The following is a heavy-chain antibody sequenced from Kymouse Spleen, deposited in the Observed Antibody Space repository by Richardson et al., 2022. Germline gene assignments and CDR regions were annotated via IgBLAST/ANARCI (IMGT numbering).Heavy chain of an antibody. CDR1: GFTFDDYA. CDR3: AKDRGVTYFDY. V-gene: IGHV3-9*01. D-gene: IGHD2-21*02,IGHD4-17*01. CDR2: ISWNSGSI. Sequence: EVQLVESGGGLVQPGRSLRLSCAASGFTFDDYAMHWVRQAPGKGLEWVSGISWNSGSIGYADSVKGRFTISRDNAKNSLYLQMNSLRAEDTALYYCAKDRGVTYFDYWGQGTLVTVSS. J-gene: IGHJ4*02.